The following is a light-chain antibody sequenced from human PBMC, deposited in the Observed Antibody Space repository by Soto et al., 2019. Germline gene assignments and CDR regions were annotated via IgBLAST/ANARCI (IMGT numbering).Light chain of an antibody. CDR1: QSVGSN. J-gene: IGKJ1*01. V-gene: IGKV3-15*01. Sequence: EIVLAQSPATLSLSPGERATLSCRASQSVGSNLAWYQQKPGQAPRLLIYAASTRATGIPARFSGSGSGTEFTLTISSLQSEDFAVYSCQQYYNWPRTFGQGTKVDIK. CDR2: AAS. CDR3: QQYYNWPRT.